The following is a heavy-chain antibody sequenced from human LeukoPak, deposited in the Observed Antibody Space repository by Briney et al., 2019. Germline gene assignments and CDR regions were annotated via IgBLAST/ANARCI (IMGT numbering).Heavy chain of an antibody. V-gene: IGHV3-74*01. CDR3: ARASSEYSSSCPGNY. D-gene: IGHD6-13*01. Sequence: GGSLRLSCAASGFTFSSYWMHWVRQAPGKGLVWVSRINSDGSSTSYADSVKGRFTISRDNAKNTLYLQMNSLRAEDTAVYYCARASSEYSSSCPGNYWGQGTLVTVS. CDR1: GFTFSSYW. J-gene: IGHJ4*02. CDR2: INSDGSST.